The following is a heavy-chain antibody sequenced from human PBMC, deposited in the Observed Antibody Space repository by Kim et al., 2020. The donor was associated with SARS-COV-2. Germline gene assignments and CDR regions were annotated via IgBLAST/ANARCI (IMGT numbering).Heavy chain of an antibody. CDR1: GFTFSSYG. D-gene: IGHD5-12*01. J-gene: IGHJ6*02. CDR2: IWYDGSNK. Sequence: GGSLRLSCAASGFTFSSYGMHWVRQAPGKGLEWVAVIWYDGSNKYYADSVKGRFTISRDNSKNTLYLQMNSLRAEDTAVYYCARTIGYSDVGVDVWGQGTTVTVSS. V-gene: IGHV3-33*01. CDR3: ARTIGYSDVGVDV.